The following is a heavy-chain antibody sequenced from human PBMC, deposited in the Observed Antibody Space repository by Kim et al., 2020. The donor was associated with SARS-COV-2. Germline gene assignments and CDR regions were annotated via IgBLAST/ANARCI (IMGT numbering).Heavy chain of an antibody. CDR1: GDSISSSNW. CDR2: IYHSGST. V-gene: IGHV4-4*02. CDR3: ARDAVRSTYYYGMDV. Sequence: SETLSHTCAVSGDSISSSNWWSWVRQPPGKGLEWIGEIYHSGSTNYNPSLKSRVTISVDKSKNQFSLKLSSVTAADTAVYYCARDAVRSTYYYGMDVWGQGTTVTVSS. J-gene: IGHJ6*02.